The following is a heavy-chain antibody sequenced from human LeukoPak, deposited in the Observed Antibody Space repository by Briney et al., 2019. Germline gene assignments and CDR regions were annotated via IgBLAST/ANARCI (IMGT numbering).Heavy chain of an antibody. CDR1: GFTVSRDY. J-gene: IGHJ4*02. CDR3: AKDRAKWELPYYFDY. D-gene: IGHD1-26*01. Sequence: PGGSLRLSCVVSGFTVSRDYMSWVRQAPGKGLEWVAVIYSSGTTYYADSVKGRFTISRDNSKNTLYLQMNSLRAEDTAVYYCAKDRAKWELPYYFDYWGQGTLVTVSS. V-gene: IGHV3-66*03. CDR2: IYSSGTT.